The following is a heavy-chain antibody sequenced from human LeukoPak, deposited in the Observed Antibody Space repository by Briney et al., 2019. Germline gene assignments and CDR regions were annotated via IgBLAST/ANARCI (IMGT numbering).Heavy chain of an antibody. J-gene: IGHJ4*02. CDR1: GFTFTTFA. CDR3: AKHEAMPA. D-gene: IGHD2-2*01. CDR2: ISGSGAGT. Sequence: GGSLRLSCAASGFTFTTFAMTWVRRAPGKGLEWVSAISGSGAGTYYADSVKGRFTISRDNSKNTLFLQMHSLTADDTAVYYCAKHEAMPAWGQGTLVTVST. V-gene: IGHV3-23*01.